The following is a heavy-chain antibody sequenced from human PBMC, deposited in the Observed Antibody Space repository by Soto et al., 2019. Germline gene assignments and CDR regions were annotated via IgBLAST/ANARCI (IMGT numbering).Heavy chain of an antibody. CDR3: ARAPDIVGATPFDY. CDR1: GYTFTSYG. D-gene: IGHD1-26*01. V-gene: IGHV1-18*04. CDR2: ISAYNGNT. Sequence: ASVKVSGKASGYTFTSYGISWVRQAPGQGLEWMGWISAYNGNTNYAQKLQGRVTMTTDTSTSTAYMELRSLGSDDTAVYYCARAPDIVGATPFDYWGQGTLVTVSS. J-gene: IGHJ4*02.